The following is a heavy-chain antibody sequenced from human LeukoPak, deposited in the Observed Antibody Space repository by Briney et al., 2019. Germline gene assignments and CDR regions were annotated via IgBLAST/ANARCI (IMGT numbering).Heavy chain of an antibody. CDR1: GGTFSSYA. CDR2: IIPIFGTA. CDR3: ARDTGSSSRYFTGHFDY. J-gene: IGHJ4*02. Sequence: SVKVSCKASGGTFSSYAIRWVRQAPGQGLEWMGGIIPIFGTANYAQKFQGRVTITADESTSTAYMELSSLRSEDTAVYYCARDTGSSSRYFTGHFDYWGQGTLVTVSS. D-gene: IGHD6-13*01. V-gene: IGHV1-69*13.